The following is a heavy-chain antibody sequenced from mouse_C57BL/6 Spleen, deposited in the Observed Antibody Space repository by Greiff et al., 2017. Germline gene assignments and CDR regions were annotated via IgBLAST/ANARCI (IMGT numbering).Heavy chain of an antibody. Sequence: VQLVESGPELVKPGASVKISCKASGYAFSSSWMNWVKQRPGKGLEWIGRIYPGDGDTNYNGKFKGKATLTADKSSSTAYMQLSSLTSEDSAVYGCAISGDYVYSMDYWGQGTSVTVSS. D-gene: IGHD1-1*02. V-gene: IGHV1-82*01. CDR3: AISGDYVYSMDY. CDR2: IYPGDGDT. J-gene: IGHJ4*01. CDR1: GYAFSSSW.